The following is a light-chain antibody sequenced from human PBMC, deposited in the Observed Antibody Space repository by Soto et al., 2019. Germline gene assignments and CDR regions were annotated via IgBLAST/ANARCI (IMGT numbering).Light chain of an antibody. CDR3: QQYNNWTPIT. V-gene: IGKV1-5*01. CDR1: QSISSW. J-gene: IGKJ5*01. CDR2: DAS. Sequence: DIQMTQSPSTLSASVGDRVTITCRASQSISSWLAWYQQKPGKAPKLLIYDASSLESGVPSRFSGSGSGTEFTLTISSLQPDDFATYYCQQYNNWTPITFGQGTRLEIK.